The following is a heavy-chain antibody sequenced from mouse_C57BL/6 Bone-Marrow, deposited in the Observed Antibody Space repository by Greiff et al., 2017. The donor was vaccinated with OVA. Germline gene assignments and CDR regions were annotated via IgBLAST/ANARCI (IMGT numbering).Heavy chain of an antibody. D-gene: IGHD2-1*01. CDR1: GFTFTDYY. J-gene: IGHJ4*01. V-gene: IGHV7-3*01. CDR3: ARYLIYYGNTND. Sequence: EVQRVESGGGLVQPGGSLSLSCAASGFTFTDYYMSWVRQPPGTALEWLGFIRNKANGYTTDYSASVKGRFTISRDTSQSILYLQMNALRAEDSAAYYCARYLIYYGNTNDWGQGTSVTVSA. CDR2: IRNKANGYTT.